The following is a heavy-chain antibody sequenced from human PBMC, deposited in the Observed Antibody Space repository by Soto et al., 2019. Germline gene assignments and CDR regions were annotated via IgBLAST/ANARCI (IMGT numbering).Heavy chain of an antibody. V-gene: IGHV3-30*04. J-gene: IGHJ4*02. Sequence: GGSLRLSCATSGSTFSSHAMHWVRQAPGGGLEWVALISYDGSSKVYVDSVRGRFTISRDNSMNTVSLQMDSLRHEDAAVYYCVGEVGVRSFDNWGQGTLVTVSS. D-gene: IGHD2-15*01. CDR3: VGEVGVRSFDN. CDR2: ISYDGSSK. CDR1: GSTFSSHA.